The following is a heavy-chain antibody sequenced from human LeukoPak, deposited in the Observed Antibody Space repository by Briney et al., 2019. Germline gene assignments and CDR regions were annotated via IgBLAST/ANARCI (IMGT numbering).Heavy chain of an antibody. CDR3: ARGSRGYSGYDIGDNWFDP. CDR1: GYTFTSYD. V-gene: IGHV1-8*01. CDR2: MNPNSGNT. Sequence: GASVKVSCKASGYTFTSYDINWVRQATGQGLEWMGWMNPNSGNTGYAQKFQGRVTMTRNTSISTAYMELSSLRSEDTAVYYCARGSRGYSGYDIGDNWFDPWGQGTLVTVSS. D-gene: IGHD5-12*01. J-gene: IGHJ5*02.